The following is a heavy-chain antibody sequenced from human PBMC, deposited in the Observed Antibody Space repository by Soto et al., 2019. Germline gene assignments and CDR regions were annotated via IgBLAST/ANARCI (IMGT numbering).Heavy chain of an antibody. CDR1: GFTFSSYG. CDR3: AKISTPPSITMVRGVHKYYFDY. CDR2: ISYDGSNK. J-gene: IGHJ4*02. D-gene: IGHD3-10*01. V-gene: IGHV3-30*18. Sequence: GSLRLSCAASGFTFSSYGMHWVRQAPGKGLEWVAVISYDGSNKYYADSVKGRFTISRDNSKNTLYLQMNSLRAEDTAVYYCAKISTPPSITMVRGVHKYYFDYWGQGTLVTVSS.